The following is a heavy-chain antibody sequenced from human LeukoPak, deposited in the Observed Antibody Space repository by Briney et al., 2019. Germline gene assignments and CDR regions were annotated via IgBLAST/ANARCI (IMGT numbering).Heavy chain of an antibody. CDR2: IYHSGST. D-gene: IGHD6-19*01. CDR1: GYSISSGCY. V-gene: IGHV4-38-2*01. CDR3: ARGYSSGWYY. J-gene: IGHJ4*02. Sequence: SETLSLTCAVSGYSISSGCYWGWIRQPPGKGLEWIGIIYHSGSTYYNPSLKSRVTISVDTSKNQFSLRLSSVTAADTAVYYCARGYSSGWYYWGQGTLVTVSS.